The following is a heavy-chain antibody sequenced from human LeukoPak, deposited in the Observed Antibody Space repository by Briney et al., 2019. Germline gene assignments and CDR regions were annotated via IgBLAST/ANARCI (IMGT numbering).Heavy chain of an antibody. CDR2: IRYDGSYK. D-gene: IGHD5-18*01. V-gene: IGHV3-30*02. CDR3: AKDPRDHSYGWSWRYFDY. J-gene: IGHJ4*02. CDR1: GFTFSSYG. Sequence: GGSLRLSCAASGFTFSSYGMHWVRQAPGKGLQWVAFIRYDGSYKYYADSVKGRFTISRDNSKNTLYLQMNSLRAEDTAVYYCAKDPRDHSYGWSWRYFDYWGQGTLVTVSS.